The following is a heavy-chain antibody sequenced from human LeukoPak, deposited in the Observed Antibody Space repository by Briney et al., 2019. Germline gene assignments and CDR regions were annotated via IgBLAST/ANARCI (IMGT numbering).Heavy chain of an antibody. CDR1: GFTFSTYW. CDR3: ARARSGYYPPYFQH. Sequence: TGGSLRLSCAASGFTFSTYWLSWVRQAPGKGLEWVANIKQDGSEKYYVDSVKGRFNISRDNAKNSLYLQMNSLRVEDTAMYYCARARSGYYPPYFQHWGQGTLVTVSS. J-gene: IGHJ1*01. D-gene: IGHD3-22*01. V-gene: IGHV3-7*01. CDR2: IKQDGSEK.